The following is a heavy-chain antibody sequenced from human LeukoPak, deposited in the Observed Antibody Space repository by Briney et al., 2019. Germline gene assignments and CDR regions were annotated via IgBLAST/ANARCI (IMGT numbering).Heavy chain of an antibody. V-gene: IGHV6-1*01. J-gene: IGHJ3*02. CDR3: AREPHSSSSGPYDAFDI. D-gene: IGHD6-13*01. CDR2: TYYRSKGYN. Sequence: SQTLSLTCAISGDSVSSNSAAWDWIRQSPSRGLEWLGRTYYRSKGYNDYTVSVKSRITINPDTSKNQFSLQLNSVTPEDTAVYYCAREPHSSSSGPYDAFDIWGQGTMVTVSS. CDR1: GDSVSSNSAA.